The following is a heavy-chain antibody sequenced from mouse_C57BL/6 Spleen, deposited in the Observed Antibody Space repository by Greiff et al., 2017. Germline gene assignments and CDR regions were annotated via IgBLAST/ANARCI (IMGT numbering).Heavy chain of an antibody. CDR2: ISSGSSTI. Sequence: EVKLVESGGGLVKPGGSLKLSCAASGFTFSDYGMHWVRQAPEKGLEWVAYISSGSSTIYYADTVKGRFTISRDNAKNTLFLQMTSLRSEDTAMYYCARPGDYGPDYFDYWGQGTTLTVSS. D-gene: IGHD2-4*01. J-gene: IGHJ2*01. CDR3: ARPGDYGPDYFDY. CDR1: GFTFSDYG. V-gene: IGHV5-17*01.